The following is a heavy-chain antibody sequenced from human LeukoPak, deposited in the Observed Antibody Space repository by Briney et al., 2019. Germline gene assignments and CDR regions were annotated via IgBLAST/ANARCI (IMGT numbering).Heavy chain of an antibody. CDR2: IHNSGST. Sequence: SETLSLTCTVSGGSISTYYWSWIRQPPGKGLEWIGCIHNSGSTNYNPSLKSRVTISLETSKNQFSLKLSSVTAADTAVYYCVRGRGMAPQYWGQGTLVTVSS. D-gene: IGHD6-13*01. J-gene: IGHJ4*02. V-gene: IGHV4-59*01. CDR3: VRGRGMAPQY. CDR1: GGSISTYY.